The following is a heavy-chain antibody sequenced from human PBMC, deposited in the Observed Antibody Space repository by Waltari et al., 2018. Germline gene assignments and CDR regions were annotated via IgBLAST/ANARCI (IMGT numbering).Heavy chain of an antibody. J-gene: IGHJ3*02. Sequence: QVQLQESGPGLVKPSETLSLTCSVSGGSISSGSYYWPCIRQPAGKGLEWIGRIYTSGSTNYNPSLRSRLTISVDTSNNQFSLKLSSVTAADTAVYYCARDPPQLADAFDIWGQGTMVTVSS. CDR2: IYTSGST. D-gene: IGHD3-10*01. V-gene: IGHV4-61*02. CDR1: GGSISSGSYY. CDR3: ARDPPQLADAFDI.